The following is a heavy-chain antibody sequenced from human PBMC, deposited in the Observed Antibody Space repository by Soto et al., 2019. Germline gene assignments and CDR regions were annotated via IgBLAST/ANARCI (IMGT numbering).Heavy chain of an antibody. CDR1: GFTFNRYW. Sequence: PGGSLRLSCAASGFTFNRYWMSWVRQAPGKGLEWVAIISYDGKNEYYADSMKGRFTISRDNSKNTLYLQINSLRAEDTALYYCAKDREEYYYGMDVWGQGTTVTVSS. D-gene: IGHD6-6*01. J-gene: IGHJ6*02. V-gene: IGHV3-30*18. CDR3: AKDREEYYYGMDV. CDR2: ISYDGKNE.